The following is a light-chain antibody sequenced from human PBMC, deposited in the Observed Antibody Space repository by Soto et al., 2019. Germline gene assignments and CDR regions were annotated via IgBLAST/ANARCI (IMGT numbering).Light chain of an antibody. J-gene: IGLJ3*02. V-gene: IGLV2-23*02. CDR2: EVS. Sequence: QSALTQPASVSGSPGQSITISCTGTSSDVGSYNLVSWYQQHPGKAPKLMIYEVSKRPSGVSNRFTGSKSGNTASLTISGLQAEYEADYYFGSYAGSSTWVFGGGTKLTVL. CDR1: SSDVGSYNL. CDR3: GSYAGSSTWV.